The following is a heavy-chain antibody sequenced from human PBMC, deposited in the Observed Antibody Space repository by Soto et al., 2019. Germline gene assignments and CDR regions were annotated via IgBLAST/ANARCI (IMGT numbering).Heavy chain of an antibody. CDR3: ARDYYDSSGYYYFDY. CDR1: GYTFTSYG. CDR2: ISAYNGNT. V-gene: IGHV1-18*04. Sequence: ASVKVSCKASGYTFTSYGISWVRQAPGQGLEWMGWISAYNGNTNYAQKLQGRVTMTTDTSTSTAYMELRSLRSDDTAVYYCARDYYDSSGYYYFDYWGQGTLVTVPQ. J-gene: IGHJ4*02. D-gene: IGHD3-22*01.